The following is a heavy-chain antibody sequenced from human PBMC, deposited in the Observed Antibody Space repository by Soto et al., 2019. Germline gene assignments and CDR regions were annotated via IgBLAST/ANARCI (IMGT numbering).Heavy chain of an antibody. J-gene: IGHJ6*02. Sequence: SETLSLTCTVSDGSISSYYWSWIRQPPGKGLEWIGYIYYSGSTSYNPSLKSRVIISVDTSKNQFSLKLNPVTAADTAVYYCARARMVRGIIYYYGMDVWGQGTTVTVSS. CDR2: IYYSGST. CDR1: DGSISSYY. D-gene: IGHD3-10*01. CDR3: ARARMVRGIIYYYGMDV. V-gene: IGHV4-59*12.